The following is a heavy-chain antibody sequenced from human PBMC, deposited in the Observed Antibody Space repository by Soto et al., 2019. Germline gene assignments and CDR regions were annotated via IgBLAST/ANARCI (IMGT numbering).Heavy chain of an antibody. D-gene: IGHD3-3*01. CDR2: ISWNSGSI. CDR1: GFTFDDYA. J-gene: IGHJ6*02. CDR3: ARELRFLEWLPSRRYGMDV. Sequence: GGSLRLSCAASGFTFDDYAMHWVRQAPGKGLEWVSGISWNSGSIGYADSVKGRFTISRDNAKNSLYPQMNSLRAEDTAVYYCARELRFLEWLPSRRYGMDVWGQGTTVTVSS. V-gene: IGHV3-9*01.